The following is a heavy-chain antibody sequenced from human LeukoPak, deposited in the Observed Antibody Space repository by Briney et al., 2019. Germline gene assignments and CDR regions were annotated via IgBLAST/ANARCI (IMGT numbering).Heavy chain of an antibody. Sequence: GGSLRLSCAASGFTFSSYSMNWVRQAPGKGLEWVSSISSSSGYIYYADSVKGRFTISRDNAKNSLYLQMNSLRAEDTAVYYCARRFGDPTADAFDIWGQGTMVTVSS. CDR1: GFTFSSYS. J-gene: IGHJ3*02. CDR2: ISSSSGYI. CDR3: ARRFGDPTADAFDI. D-gene: IGHD3-16*01. V-gene: IGHV3-21*01.